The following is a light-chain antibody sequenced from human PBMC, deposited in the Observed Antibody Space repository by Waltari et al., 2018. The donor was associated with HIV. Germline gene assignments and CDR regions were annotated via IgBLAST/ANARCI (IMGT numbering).Light chain of an antibody. Sequence: VLTQSPSTLSLSPVYNATLSCSASQNISNNLAWYQQKPGQAPRLLIYDAATSAAGIPARCSGSGSGTDFTRTISSLVHEDVAVNYCQQRSNWTPVTFGQGTRLEI. J-gene: IGKJ5*01. CDR1: QNISNN. CDR2: DAA. CDR3: QQRSNWTPVT. V-gene: IGKV3-11*01.